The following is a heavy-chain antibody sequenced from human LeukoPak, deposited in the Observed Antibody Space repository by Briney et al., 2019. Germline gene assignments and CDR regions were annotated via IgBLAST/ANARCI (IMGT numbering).Heavy chain of an antibody. CDR3: AILWFGEMDV. V-gene: IGHV1-3*01. CDR2: INAGTGNT. D-gene: IGHD3-10*01. J-gene: IGHJ6*04. Sequence: GASVKVSCKASGYIFTSYTMHWVRQAPGQRLEWMGWINAGTGNTKYSRKFQGRATITRDTSASTAYMELSSLRSEDTAVYYCAILWFGEMDVWGKGTTVTVSS. CDR1: GYIFTSYT.